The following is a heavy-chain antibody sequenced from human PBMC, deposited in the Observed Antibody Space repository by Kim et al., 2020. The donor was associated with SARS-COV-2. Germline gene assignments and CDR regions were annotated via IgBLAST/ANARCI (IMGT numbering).Heavy chain of an antibody. Sequence: GGSLRLSCAASGFTFSSYGMHWVRQAPGKGLEWVAVISYDGSNKYYADSVKGRFTISRDNSKNTLYLQMNSLRAEDTAVYYCAKSRVGYCSGGSCYDGMGVWGQGTTVTVSS. CDR3: AKSRVGYCSGGSCYDGMGV. D-gene: IGHD2-15*01. CDR1: GFTFSSYG. V-gene: IGHV3-30*18. CDR2: ISYDGSNK. J-gene: IGHJ6*02.